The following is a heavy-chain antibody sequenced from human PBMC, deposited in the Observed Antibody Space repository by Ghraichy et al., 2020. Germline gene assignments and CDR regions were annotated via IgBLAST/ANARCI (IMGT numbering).Heavy chain of an antibody. CDR2: FGADGRST. D-gene: IGHD3-10*01. CDR3: AKEGGRLGEGAFDV. J-gene: IGHJ3*01. CDR1: EFTFDDYP. Sequence: GGSLRLSCAASEFTFDDYPMTWVRQAPGKGLEWVSTFGADGRSTYYADSVKGRFTISRDESKSTMYLQMNSLRAEDTAVYYCAKEGGRLGEGAFDVWGQGTMVTVSS. V-gene: IGHV3-23*01.